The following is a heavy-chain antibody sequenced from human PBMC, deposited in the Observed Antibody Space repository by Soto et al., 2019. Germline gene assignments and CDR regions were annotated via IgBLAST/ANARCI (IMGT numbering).Heavy chain of an antibody. V-gene: IGHV3-30*04. J-gene: IGHJ3*02. Sequence: QVQLVESGGGVVQPGRSLRLSCAASGFTITNHAMHWVRQAPGKGLEWAAVLSYDGSNAYYADSVKGRFTISRDSPTXXXXXXXXXXXXXXXXXXXXXXXXXVGSQDGFNAFDIWGQGTMVTVSS. D-gene: IGHD1-26*01. CDR3: XXXXXVGSQDGFNAFDI. CDR2: LSYDGSNA. CDR1: GFTITNHA.